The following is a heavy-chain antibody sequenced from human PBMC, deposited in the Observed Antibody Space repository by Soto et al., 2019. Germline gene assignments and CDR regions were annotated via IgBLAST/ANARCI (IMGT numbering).Heavy chain of an antibody. D-gene: IGHD3-22*01. CDR2: IYSGGST. J-gene: IGHJ6*02. CDR3: ARDPPYYYDSSPKPVYGFYYGMDV. V-gene: IGHV3-53*01. CDR1: GFTVSRNY. Sequence: VGSLRLSFAASGFTVSRNYLSWVRQAPGKGLEWVSVIYSGGSTYYADSVKGLFTISRDNSKNTLYLQMNSLRAEDTAVYYCARDPPYYYDSSPKPVYGFYYGMDVWGQGTRVT.